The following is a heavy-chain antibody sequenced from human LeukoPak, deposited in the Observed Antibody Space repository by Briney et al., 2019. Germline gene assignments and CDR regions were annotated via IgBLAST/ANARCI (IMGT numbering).Heavy chain of an antibody. CDR3: AKDYLWFGELFFFDY. CDR1: GFTFSSYA. Sequence: PGGSLRLSCAASGFTFSSYAMSWVRQAPGKGLEWVSAISGSGGSTYYADSVKGRFTISRDNSKHTLYLQMNSLRAEDTAVYYCAKDYLWFGELFFFDYWGQGTLVTVSS. V-gene: IGHV3-23*01. CDR2: ISGSGGST. J-gene: IGHJ4*02. D-gene: IGHD3-10*01.